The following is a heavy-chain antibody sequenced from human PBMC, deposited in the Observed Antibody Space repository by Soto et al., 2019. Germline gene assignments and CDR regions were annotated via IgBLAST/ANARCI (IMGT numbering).Heavy chain of an antibody. CDR2: IDDRGNT. J-gene: IGHJ4*02. V-gene: IGHV4-59*01. D-gene: IGHD2-21*02. CDR3: ARTSTVVTLLDV. Sequence: PSETLSLTCTVSGGSIINNIWSWIRQSPGRRLEYIGFIDDRGNTNYNPSLKGRVTISIDTSENQFSLKLSSVTAADTAVYYCARTSTVVTLLDVWGQGHLVTVSS. CDR1: GGSIINNI.